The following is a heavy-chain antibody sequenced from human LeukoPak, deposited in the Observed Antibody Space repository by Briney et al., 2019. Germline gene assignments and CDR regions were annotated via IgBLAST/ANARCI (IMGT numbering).Heavy chain of an antibody. CDR1: GYTFTSYG. Sequence: ASVKVSCKASGYTFTSYGISWVRQAPGQWLEWMGWISAYNGNTNYAQRLEGRVTMTTDTSTSTAYMELRSLRSDDTAVYYCARGDYDILTGPYYFDYWGQGTLVTVSS. CDR3: ARGDYDILTGPYYFDY. V-gene: IGHV1-18*01. J-gene: IGHJ4*02. D-gene: IGHD3-9*01. CDR2: ISAYNGNT.